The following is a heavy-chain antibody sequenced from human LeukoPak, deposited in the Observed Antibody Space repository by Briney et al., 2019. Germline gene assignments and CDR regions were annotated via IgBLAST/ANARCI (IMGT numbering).Heavy chain of an antibody. Sequence: GGSLRLSCAASGFTFDDYAMTWVRQAPGKRLEWVSGISHNGDRIYYADSVKGRFTISRDNSKNTLYLQMNSLRPEDTAPYYCTKDSVAAAGTAWFDPWGQGTLVTVSS. CDR1: GFTFDDYA. V-gene: IGHV3-23*01. CDR2: ISHNGDRI. J-gene: IGHJ5*02. D-gene: IGHD6-13*01. CDR3: TKDSVAAAGTAWFDP.